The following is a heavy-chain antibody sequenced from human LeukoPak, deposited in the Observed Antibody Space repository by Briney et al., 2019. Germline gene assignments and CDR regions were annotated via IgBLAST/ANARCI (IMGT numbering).Heavy chain of an antibody. V-gene: IGHV4-59*01. CDR1: GDSMNEYY. Sequence: PSETLSLTCTVSGDSMNEYYWSWIRQPPGKGLEWIGYIYYSGSTNYNPSLKSRVTISVDTSKNQFSLKLSSVTAADTAVYYCASANYYYYYYMDVWGKGTTVTVSS. J-gene: IGHJ6*03. CDR2: IYYSGST. CDR3: ASANYYYYYYMDV.